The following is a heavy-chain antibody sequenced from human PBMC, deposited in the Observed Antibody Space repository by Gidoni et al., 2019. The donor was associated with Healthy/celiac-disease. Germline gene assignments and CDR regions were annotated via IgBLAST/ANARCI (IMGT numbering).Heavy chain of an antibody. J-gene: IGHJ6*02. V-gene: IGHV1-58*01. D-gene: IGHD2-15*01. CDR2: IVVGSGKT. Sequence: QMQLVQSGPEVKKPGTSVKVSCKASGFTFTSPAVQWVRPACGQRLEWIGWIVVGSGKTNYAQKFQERVTITMDMSTSTAYMELSSLRSEDTAVYYCAADPAGCSGGSCKANYGMDVWGQGTTVTVSS. CDR3: AADPAGCSGGSCKANYGMDV. CDR1: GFTFTSPA.